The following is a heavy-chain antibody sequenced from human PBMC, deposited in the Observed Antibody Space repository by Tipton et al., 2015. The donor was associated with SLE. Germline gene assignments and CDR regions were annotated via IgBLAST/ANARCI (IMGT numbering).Heavy chain of an antibody. Sequence: GLVKPSETLSLTCTVSGGSINNYYWTWIRQTPGKGLEWIGCIYYSGSTNYNPSLKSRVTISVDRSKNQFSLKLSSVTAADTAVYYCARDRGSSWYSNNYYMDVWGKGTTVTVSS. CDR2: IYYSGST. CDR3: ARDRGSSWYSNNYYMDV. D-gene: IGHD6-13*01. V-gene: IGHV4-59*12. J-gene: IGHJ6*03. CDR1: GGSINNYY.